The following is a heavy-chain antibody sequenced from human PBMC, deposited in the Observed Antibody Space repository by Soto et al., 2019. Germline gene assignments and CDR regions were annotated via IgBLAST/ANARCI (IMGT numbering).Heavy chain of an antibody. J-gene: IGHJ1*01. CDR3: ARRGTTTGAVGYFHH. Sequence: CTVSGGAISSSSYSWGWIRQPPGKGLEWIGSIYGGSTYYNPSLKSRVPISVDTSKNQFSLKLSSVTAADTAVYYCARRGTTTGAVGYFHHWGQGSLVTVSS. V-gene: IGHV4-39*01. CDR2: IYGGST. D-gene: IGHD3-16*01. CDR1: GGAISSSSYS.